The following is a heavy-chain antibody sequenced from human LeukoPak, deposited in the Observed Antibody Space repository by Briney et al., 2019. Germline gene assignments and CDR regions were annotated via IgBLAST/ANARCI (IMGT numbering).Heavy chain of an antibody. D-gene: IGHD3-3*01. CDR3: ARVLSYDFWSGYSADPNWFDP. Sequence: SETLSLTCAVYGGSFSGYYWSWIRQPPGKGLEWIGEINHSGSTNYNPSLKSRVTISVDTSKNQFSPKLSSVTAADTAVYCCARVLSYDFWSGYSADPNWFDPWGQGTLVTVSS. CDR2: INHSGST. J-gene: IGHJ5*02. CDR1: GGSFSGYY. V-gene: IGHV4-34*01.